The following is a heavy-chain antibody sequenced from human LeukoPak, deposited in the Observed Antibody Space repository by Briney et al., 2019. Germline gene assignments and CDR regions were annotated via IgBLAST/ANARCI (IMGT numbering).Heavy chain of an antibody. CDR2: ISSGGSFV. V-gene: IGHV3-48*03. CDR1: GFTFSSYE. CDR3: ARGRSITLLRGVSMSDGFDI. D-gene: IGHD3-10*01. J-gene: IGHJ3*02. Sequence: QPGGSLRLSCAASGFTFSSYEMNWVRQAPGKGLEWLSYISSGGSFVHYADSVKGRFTISGDNAKNSLYLQMNGLRAEDTAVYYCARGRSITLLRGVSMSDGFDIWGQGAMVTVSS.